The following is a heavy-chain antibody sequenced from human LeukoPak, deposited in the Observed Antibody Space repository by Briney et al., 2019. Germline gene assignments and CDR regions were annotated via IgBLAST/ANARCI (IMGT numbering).Heavy chain of an antibody. J-gene: IGHJ4*02. D-gene: IGHD3-22*01. V-gene: IGHV3-9*03. Sequence: GRSLRLSCAASGFTFDDYAMHWVRQAPGKGLEWVSGISWNSGSIGYADSVKGRFTISRDNAKNSLFLQMNSPRAEDMALYYCAKDKYYYDSSGLFDYWGQGTLVTVSS. CDR1: GFTFDDYA. CDR2: ISWNSGSI. CDR3: AKDKYYYDSSGLFDY.